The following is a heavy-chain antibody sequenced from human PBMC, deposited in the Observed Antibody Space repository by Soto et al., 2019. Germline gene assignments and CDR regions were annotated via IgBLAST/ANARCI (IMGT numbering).Heavy chain of an antibody. CDR3: AKEPLEVSGRNAFNI. CDR1: GFTFSRYG. D-gene: IGHD1-1*01. Sequence: QLQLVESGGGVVQPGRSLRLSCAASGFTFSRYGMHWVRQAPGKGLDWVAVISYNGGAQYYADAVKGRFTISRDNSRNTLYLQMNSLGPEDTAVYYCAKEPLEVSGRNAFNIWGQGTTVTASS. CDR2: ISYNGGAQ. V-gene: IGHV3-30*18. J-gene: IGHJ3*02.